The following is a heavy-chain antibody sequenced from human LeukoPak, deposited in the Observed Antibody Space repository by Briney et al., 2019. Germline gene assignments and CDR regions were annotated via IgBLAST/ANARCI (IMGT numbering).Heavy chain of an antibody. V-gene: IGHV1-46*01. CDR1: GYTFTSYY. Sequence: ASVKVSCKASGYTFTSYYMHWVRQAPGQGLEWMGIINPSGGSTSYAQKFQGRVTMTRDTSTSTAYMELRSLRSDDTAVYYCARDRRYSSSSTRFDPWGQGTLVTVSS. CDR3: ARDRRYSSSSTRFDP. D-gene: IGHD6-6*01. J-gene: IGHJ5*02. CDR2: INPSGGST.